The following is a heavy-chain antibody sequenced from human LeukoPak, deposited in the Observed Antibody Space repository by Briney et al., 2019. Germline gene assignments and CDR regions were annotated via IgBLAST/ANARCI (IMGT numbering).Heavy chain of an antibody. CDR2: ISGSGGST. D-gene: IGHD2-8*01. CDR3: AKDREVYVQNWFDP. Sequence: GGSLRLSCAASGFTFSSYAMSWVRQAPGKGLEWVSAISGSGGSTYYADSVEGRFTISRDNSKNTLYLQMNSLRAEDTAVYYCAKDREVYVQNWFDPWGQGTLVTVSS. CDR1: GFTFSSYA. J-gene: IGHJ5*02. V-gene: IGHV3-23*01.